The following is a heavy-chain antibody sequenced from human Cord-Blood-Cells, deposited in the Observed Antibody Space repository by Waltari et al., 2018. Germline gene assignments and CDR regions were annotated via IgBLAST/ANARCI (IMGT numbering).Heavy chain of an antibody. J-gene: IGHJ3*02. Sequence: EVQLLESGGGLVQPGGSLRLSCAASGFTFSSYAMSWVRQAPGKGVEWVSAISGSGGSTYYADSVKGRFTISRDNSKNTLYLQMNSLRAEDTAVYYCAKVGYDILTGYYRIHDAFDIWGQGTMVTVSS. D-gene: IGHD3-9*01. CDR3: AKVGYDILTGYYRIHDAFDI. V-gene: IGHV3-23*01. CDR2: ISGSGGST. CDR1: GFTFSSYA.